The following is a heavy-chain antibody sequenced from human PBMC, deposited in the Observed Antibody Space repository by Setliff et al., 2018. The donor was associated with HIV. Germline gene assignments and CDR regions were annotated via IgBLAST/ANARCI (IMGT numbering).Heavy chain of an antibody. D-gene: IGHD3-10*01. CDR1: EFTFSSDG. CDR2: TSDDGSKK. J-gene: IGHJ4*02. Sequence: GGSLRLSCAASEFTFSSDGMHWVRQAPGKGLEWVATTSDDGSKKHHAASAKGRSTISIYNSRITLYLHMNSLRPEDTAVYYCASYYYASGSYGHWGQGTKFTVAS. V-gene: IGHV3-30*03. CDR3: ASYYYASGSYGH.